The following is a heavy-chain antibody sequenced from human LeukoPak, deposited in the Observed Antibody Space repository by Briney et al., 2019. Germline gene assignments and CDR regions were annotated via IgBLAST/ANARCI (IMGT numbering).Heavy chain of an antibody. J-gene: IGHJ3*02. CDR3: ARAEDCSSTSCPRAFDI. D-gene: IGHD2-2*01. V-gene: IGHV3-74*01. Sequence: TGGSLRLSCAASGFTFSTYWMHWVRHAPGKGLVWVSRINTDGSNTNYADSVKGRFTISRDNAENTLYLQMNSLRAGDTAVYYCARAEDCSSTSCPRAFDIWGQGTMVTVSP. CDR2: INTDGSNT. CDR1: GFTFSTYW.